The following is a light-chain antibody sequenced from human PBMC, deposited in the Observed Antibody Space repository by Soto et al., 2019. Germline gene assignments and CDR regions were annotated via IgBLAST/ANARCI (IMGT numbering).Light chain of an antibody. V-gene: IGKV3-20*01. Sequence: EIVLTHSPGTLSLSPCEGATLSCSASQSVSSSCLAWYQQKPGQAPRLLIYAASSRATGIPDRFSGSGSGTDFTLTISRLEPEDFAVYYCQHYDTSPPFTFGPGTKVDIK. CDR3: QHYDTSPPFT. J-gene: IGKJ3*01. CDR2: AAS. CDR1: QSVSSSC.